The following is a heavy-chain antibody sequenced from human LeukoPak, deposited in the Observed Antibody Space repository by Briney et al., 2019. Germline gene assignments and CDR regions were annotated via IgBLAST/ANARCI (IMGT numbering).Heavy chain of an antibody. Sequence: ASVKVSCKASGYTFTGYYMHWVRQAPGQGLEWMGWINPNSGGTNYAQKFQGRVTMTRDTSISTAYMELSRLRSDDTAIYYCARDFVAVAGRYMDVWGKGTTVTVSS. CDR3: ARDFVAVAGRYMDV. J-gene: IGHJ6*03. V-gene: IGHV1-2*02. CDR1: GYTFTGYY. CDR2: INPNSGGT. D-gene: IGHD6-19*01.